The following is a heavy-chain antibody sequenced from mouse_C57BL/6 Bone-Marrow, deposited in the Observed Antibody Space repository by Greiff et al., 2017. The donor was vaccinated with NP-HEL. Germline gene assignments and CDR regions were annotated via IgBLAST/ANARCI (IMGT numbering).Heavy chain of an antibody. V-gene: IGHV1-26*01. J-gene: IGHJ3*01. CDR2: INPNNGGT. CDR1: GYTFTDYY. Sequence: EVKLQQSGPELVKPGASVKISCKASGYTFTDYYMNWVKQSHGKSIEWIGDINPNNGGTSYNQKFKGKATLTVDKSSSTAYMELRSLTSEDSAVYYCARTYDGYYEFAYWGQGTLVTVSA. D-gene: IGHD2-3*01. CDR3: ARTYDGYYEFAY.